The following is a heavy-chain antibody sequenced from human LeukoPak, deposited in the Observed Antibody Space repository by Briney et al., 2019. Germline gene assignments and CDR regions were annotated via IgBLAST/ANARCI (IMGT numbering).Heavy chain of an antibody. Sequence: ASVKVSCKVSGYTFTDYYMHWVEQAPGKGLEGMGLVDPEDGETIYAEKFQGRVTITADTSTDTAYMELSSLRSEDTAVYYCATVTCAYDGSPFDYWRQGTLVTVSS. CDR2: VDPEDGET. CDR3: ATVTCAYDGSPFDY. J-gene: IGHJ4*02. CDR1: GYTFTDYY. V-gene: IGHV1-69-2*01. D-gene: IGHD5-24*01.